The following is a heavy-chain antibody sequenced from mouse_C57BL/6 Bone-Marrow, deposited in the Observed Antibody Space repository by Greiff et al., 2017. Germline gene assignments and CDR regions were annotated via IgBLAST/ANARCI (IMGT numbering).Heavy chain of an antibody. CDR3: ARRGTRWYFDV. J-gene: IGHJ1*03. CDR1: GFTFSSYG. V-gene: IGHV5-6*02. CDR2: ISSGGSYT. D-gene: IGHD3-3*01. Sequence: DVKLVESGGDLVKPGGSLKLSCAASGFTFSSYGMSWVRQTPDKRLEWVATISSGGSYTSYPDSVKGRFTISRDNAKNTLYLQMSSLKSQDTAMYYCARRGTRWYFDVWGTGTTVTVSS.